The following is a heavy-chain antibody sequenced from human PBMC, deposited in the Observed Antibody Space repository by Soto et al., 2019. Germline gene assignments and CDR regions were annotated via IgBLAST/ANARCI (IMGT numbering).Heavy chain of an antibody. V-gene: IGHV4-59*01. CDR3: ARVFGGAAGSLYYYYGMDV. Sequence: SETLSLTCTVSGGSISSYYWSWIRQPPGKGLEWIGYIYYSGSTNYNPSLKSRVTISVDTSKNQFSLKLSSVTAADTAVYYCARVFGGAAGSLYYYYGMDVWGQGTTVTVSS. D-gene: IGHD6-13*01. CDR2: IYYSGST. CDR1: GGSISSYY. J-gene: IGHJ6*02.